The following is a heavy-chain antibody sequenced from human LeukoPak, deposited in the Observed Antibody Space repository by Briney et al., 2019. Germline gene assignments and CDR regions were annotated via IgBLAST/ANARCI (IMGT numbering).Heavy chain of an antibody. CDR3: VREILYCSGGSCYRGPFDN. J-gene: IGHJ4*02. V-gene: IGHV4-4*07. D-gene: IGHD2-15*01. CDR2: TYAGGST. CDR1: GGSISTYY. Sequence: SETLSLTCTVSGGSISTYYWSWVRQPAGKGLEWIGRTYAGGSTNCNPSLKSRVILSVDTSKNQFSLKLNSVTAADTAVYYCVREILYCSGGSCYRGPFDNWGQGTLVTVSA.